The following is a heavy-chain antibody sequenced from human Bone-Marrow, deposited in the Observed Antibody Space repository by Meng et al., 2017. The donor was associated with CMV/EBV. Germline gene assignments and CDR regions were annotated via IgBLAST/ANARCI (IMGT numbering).Heavy chain of an antibody. J-gene: IGHJ6*02. CDR3: ARRYCSSTSCYSRAHHYYGMDV. CDR2: IIPIFGTA. Sequence: SVKVSCKASGGTFSSYAISWVRQAPGQGLEWMGGIIPIFGTANYAQKFQGRVTITTDESTSTAYMELSSLRSEDTAVYYCARRYCSSTSCYSRAHHYYGMDVWGQGTTVTVSS. D-gene: IGHD2-2*01. V-gene: IGHV1-69*05. CDR1: GGTFSSYA.